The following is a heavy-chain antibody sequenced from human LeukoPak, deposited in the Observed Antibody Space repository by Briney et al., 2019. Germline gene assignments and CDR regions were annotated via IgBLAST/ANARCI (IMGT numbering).Heavy chain of an antibody. CDR3: ARGKDADYYYYGMDV. J-gene: IGHJ6*02. V-gene: IGHV4-34*01. D-gene: IGHD2-15*01. CDR2: INHSGGT. CDR1: GGSFSGYY. Sequence: PSETLSLTCAVYGGSFSGYYWSWIRQPPGKGLEWIGEINHSGGTNYNPSLKSRVTISVDTSKNQFSLKLSSVTAADTAVYYCARGKDADYYYYGMDVWGQGTTVTVSS.